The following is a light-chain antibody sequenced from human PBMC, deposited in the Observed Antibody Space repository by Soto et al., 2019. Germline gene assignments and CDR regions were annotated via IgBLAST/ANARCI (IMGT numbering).Light chain of an antibody. CDR2: ENN. J-gene: IGLJ3*02. CDR3: GTWDSRLSVGV. CDR1: SSNIGNNY. Sequence: QSVLTQPPSVSAAPGQKVTISCSGSSSNIGNNYVSWYQQLPGTAPKLLIYENNLRPSGIPDRFSGSKSGTSATLGITGLQTGDEADYYCGTWDSRLSVGVFGGGTKVTVL. V-gene: IGLV1-51*02.